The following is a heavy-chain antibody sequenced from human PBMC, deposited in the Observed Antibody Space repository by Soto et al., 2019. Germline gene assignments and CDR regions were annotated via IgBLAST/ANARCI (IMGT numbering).Heavy chain of an antibody. V-gene: IGHV4-59*01. D-gene: IGHD2-2*01. Sequence: PSETLSLTCTLSGGAISEYYWSWIRQSPEKGLEWIGYIFYSGSTNYNPSLRSRATISVDTSKNQLSLRLKSVTAADTAVYYCARVGCSGTSCLFGRSKHFGFAVWGPGSTVTVSS. CDR1: GGAISEYY. J-gene: IGHJ6*02. CDR2: IFYSGST. CDR3: ARVGCSGTSCLFGRSKHFGFAV.